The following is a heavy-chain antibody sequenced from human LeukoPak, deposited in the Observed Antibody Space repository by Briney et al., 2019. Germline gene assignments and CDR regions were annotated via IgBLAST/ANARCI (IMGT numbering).Heavy chain of an antibody. CDR3: ARAPDTAMDNFDY. J-gene: IGHJ4*02. CDR1: GGTFSSYA. V-gene: IGHV1-69*05. D-gene: IGHD5-18*01. CDR2: IIPIFGTA. Sequence: ASEKVSCKASGGTFSSYAISWVRQAPGQGLEWMGRIIPIFGTANYAQKFQGRVTITTDESTSTAYMELSSLRSEDTAVYYCARAPDTAMDNFDYWGQGTLVTVSS.